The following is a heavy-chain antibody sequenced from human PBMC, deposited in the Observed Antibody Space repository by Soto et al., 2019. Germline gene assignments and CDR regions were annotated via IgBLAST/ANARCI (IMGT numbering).Heavy chain of an antibody. CDR1: GFTFSSQA. J-gene: IGHJ6*02. Sequence: QPGGSLRLSCAASGFTFSSQAMSWVRQAPGRGLELVSGISGSGGSTYYADSVKGRFTISRDNSKNTLYLQMNSLRAEDTAVYYCAKEGGGGRNYYYTMDVWGQGTTVTVSS. D-gene: IGHD2-15*01. V-gene: IGHV3-23*01. CDR2: ISGSGGST. CDR3: AKEGGGGRNYYYTMDV.